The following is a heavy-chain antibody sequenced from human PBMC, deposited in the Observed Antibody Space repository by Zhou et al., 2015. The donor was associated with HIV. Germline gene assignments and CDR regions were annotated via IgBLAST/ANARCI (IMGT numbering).Heavy chain of an antibody. CDR3: ARNYGDPSPWDY. J-gene: IGHJ4*02. V-gene: IGHV1-2*02. Sequence: HVQLMQSGAEVKGPGASVKVSCKASGYTFTGYHIHWVRQAPGQGLEWMAWINPNTGDTNFAQRFEGRVTLTRDTSISTAYMELSRLTSDDTAMFFCARNYGDPSPWDYWGQGTLVTVSS. CDR1: GYTFTGYH. D-gene: IGHD2-21*01. CDR2: INPNTGDT.